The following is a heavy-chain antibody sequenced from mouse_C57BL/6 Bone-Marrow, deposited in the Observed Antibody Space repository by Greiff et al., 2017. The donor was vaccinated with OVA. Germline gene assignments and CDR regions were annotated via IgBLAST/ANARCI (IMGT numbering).Heavy chain of an antibody. CDR1: GYTFTNYW. CDR2: IYPGGGYT. D-gene: IGHD2-2*01. V-gene: IGHV1-63*01. Sequence: QVQLQQSGAELVRPGTSVKMSCKASGYTFTNYWIGWAKQRPGHGLEWIGDIYPGGGYTNYNEKFKGKATLTADNSSSTAYMQFSSLTSEDSAIYYGARGDGYDGLAWFAYWGQGTLVTVSA. CDR3: ARGDGYDGLAWFAY. J-gene: IGHJ3*01.